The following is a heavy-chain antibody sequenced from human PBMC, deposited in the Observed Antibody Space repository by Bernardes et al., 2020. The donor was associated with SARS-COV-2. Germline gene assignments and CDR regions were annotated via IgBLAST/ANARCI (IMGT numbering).Heavy chain of an antibody. CDR3: ARDRQWLVPVGYFDL. Sequence: ASVKVSCKASGYIFTDYGIVWVRQAPGQGLEWMGWISPNNGKNKYAQKFQGRVTMTTDTSTSTAYMELKSLRFDDTAVYYCARDRQWLVPVGYFDLWGRGTLVTVSS. V-gene: IGHV1-18*04. D-gene: IGHD6-19*01. CDR2: ISPNNGKN. CDR1: GYIFTDYG. J-gene: IGHJ2*01.